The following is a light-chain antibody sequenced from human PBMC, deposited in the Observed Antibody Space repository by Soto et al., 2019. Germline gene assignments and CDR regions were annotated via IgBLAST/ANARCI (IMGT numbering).Light chain of an antibody. Sequence: EIVLTQSPGTLSLSPGERATLSCRASQSVSSSYLVWYQQKPGQAPRLLFYGASSRATGVPDRFSGRGSGTDFTLTISRLEPEDFEVYYCQPCGSSPPTFGQGTKVEIK. J-gene: IGKJ1*01. CDR2: GAS. CDR3: QPCGSSPPT. V-gene: IGKV3-20*01. CDR1: QSVSSSY.